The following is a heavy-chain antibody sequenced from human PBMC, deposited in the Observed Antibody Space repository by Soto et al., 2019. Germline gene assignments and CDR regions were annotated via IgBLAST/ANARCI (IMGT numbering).Heavy chain of an antibody. CDR3: AREKRFYNWNQFDY. CDR2: ISSSSSTI. V-gene: IGHV3-48*01. Sequence: PGGSMRLSSAASELTFSSYSMNWVRQDPGKGLEWVSYISSSSSTIYYADSVKGRFTISRDNAKNSLYLQMNSLRAEDTAVYYCAREKRFYNWNQFDYWGQGTLVTVSS. D-gene: IGHD1-20*01. CDR1: ELTFSSYS. J-gene: IGHJ4*02.